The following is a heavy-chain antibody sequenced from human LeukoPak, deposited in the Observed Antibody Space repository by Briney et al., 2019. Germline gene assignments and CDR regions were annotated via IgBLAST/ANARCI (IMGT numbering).Heavy chain of an antibody. CDR3: AAGYYDILSG. CDR2: IVVGSGNT. CDR1: GFTFSNSA. V-gene: IGHV1-58*02. J-gene: IGHJ4*02. Sequence: GTSVKVSCKASGFTFSNSAMQWVRQARGQRLEWIGWIVVGSGNTNYAQKFQERVSITRDMSRSTVYMELSSLRSEDTAVYYCAAGYYDILSGWGQEPLVTAPS. D-gene: IGHD3-9*01.